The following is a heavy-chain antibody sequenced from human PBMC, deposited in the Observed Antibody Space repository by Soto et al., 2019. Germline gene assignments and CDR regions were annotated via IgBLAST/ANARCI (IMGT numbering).Heavy chain of an antibody. CDR2: IWYDGSNR. Sequence: QVQLVESGGGVVQPGRSLRLSCAASGFTFSSYGIHWVRQAPGKGLEWVAVIWYDGSNRYYADSVKGRFTISRDNSKNPLYLQMNSLRAEDTALYYCARQISQWGNALDIGGQGTMVTVSS. J-gene: IGHJ3*02. CDR1: GFTFSSYG. D-gene: IGHD1-26*01. V-gene: IGHV3-33*01. CDR3: ARQISQWGNALDI.